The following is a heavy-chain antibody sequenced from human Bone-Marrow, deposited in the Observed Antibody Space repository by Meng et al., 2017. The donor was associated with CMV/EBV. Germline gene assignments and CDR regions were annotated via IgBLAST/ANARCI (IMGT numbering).Heavy chain of an antibody. CDR1: GFTFSSYG. V-gene: IGHV3-30*19. J-gene: IGHJ4*02. CDR2: ISYDGSNK. CDR3: ARVLASY. Sequence: GESLKISCAASGFTFSSYGMHWVRQAPGKGLEWVAVISYDGSNKYYADSVKGRFTISRDNSKTTLYLQMNSLRAEDTAVYYCARVLASYWGQGTLVTVSS.